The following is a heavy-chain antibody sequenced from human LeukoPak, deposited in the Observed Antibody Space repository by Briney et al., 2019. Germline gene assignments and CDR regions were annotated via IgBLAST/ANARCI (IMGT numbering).Heavy chain of an antibody. J-gene: IGHJ4*02. CDR3: AKALYGDYGRFDY. CDR2: ISDGGSDT. CDR1: GFTFSTYA. V-gene: IGHV3-23*01. Sequence: GGSLRLSCAASGFTFSTYAMSWVRQAPGKGLDWVSTISDGGSDTHYADSVKGRFTISGDDSKNTLYLQMNSLRAEDTAVYYCAKALYGDYGRFDYWGQGTLVTVSS. D-gene: IGHD4-17*01.